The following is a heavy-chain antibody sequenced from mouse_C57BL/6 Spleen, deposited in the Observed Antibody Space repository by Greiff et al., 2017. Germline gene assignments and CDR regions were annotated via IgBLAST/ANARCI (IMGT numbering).Heavy chain of an antibody. Sequence: EVKVEESEGGLVQPGSSMKLSCTASGFTFSDYYMAWVRQVPEKGLEWVANINYDGSSTYYLDSLKGRFIISRDNAKNILYLQMSSLKSEDTATYYCARDVSYCSSSYGFAYWGQGTLVTVSA. V-gene: IGHV5-16*01. J-gene: IGHJ3*01. CDR1: GFTFSDYY. CDR3: ARDVSYCSSSYGFAY. D-gene: IGHD1-1*01. CDR2: INYDGSST.